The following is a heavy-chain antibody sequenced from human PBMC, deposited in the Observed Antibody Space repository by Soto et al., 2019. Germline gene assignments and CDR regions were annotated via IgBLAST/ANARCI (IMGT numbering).Heavy chain of an antibody. V-gene: IGHV3-30-3*01. J-gene: IGHJ4*02. Sequence: GGSLRLSCAASGFTFSSYAMHWVRQAPGKGLEWVAVISYDGSNKYYAHSVNGRFTISRDKSKNTLYLQMNSLRAEATAVYYCARATYLHCRGGSCWFDYWGQGPMVTVSS. CDR3: ARATYLHCRGGSCWFDY. D-gene: IGHD2-15*01. CDR2: ISYDGSNK. CDR1: GFTFSSYA.